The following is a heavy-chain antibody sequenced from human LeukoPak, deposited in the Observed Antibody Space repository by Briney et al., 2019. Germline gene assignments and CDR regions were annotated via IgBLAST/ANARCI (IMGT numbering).Heavy chain of an antibody. J-gene: IGHJ4*02. V-gene: IGHV3-48*01. CDR1: GFAFKNAW. D-gene: IGHD3-9*01. CDR2: ISSSSSPI. CDR3: AKDMYFDWLYFDY. Sequence: PGESLRLSCAASGFAFKNAWMNWVRQAPGKGLEWVSYISSSSSPIYYADSVKGRFTISRDNSKNTLYLQMNSLRAEDTAVYYCAKDMYFDWLYFDYWGQGTLVTVSS.